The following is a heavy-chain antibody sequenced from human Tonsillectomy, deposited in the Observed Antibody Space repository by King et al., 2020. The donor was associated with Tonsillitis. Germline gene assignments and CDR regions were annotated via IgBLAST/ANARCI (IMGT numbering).Heavy chain of an antibody. D-gene: IGHD6-19*01. CDR1: VGSISSSNYY. V-gene: IGHV4-39*01. CDR3: AKPSIAVAGRGWFDP. J-gene: IGHJ5*02. CDR2: LYYPGSP. Sequence: QLQESGPVLLKPSETLSLTCPVSVGSISSSNYYWSWFRQPPGKGLQWRGVLYYPGSPYYSPTLKIRVSIAVDTSKNQVSLRLSAVTAADTAVYYCAKPSIAVAGRGWFDPWGQGTLVTVSS.